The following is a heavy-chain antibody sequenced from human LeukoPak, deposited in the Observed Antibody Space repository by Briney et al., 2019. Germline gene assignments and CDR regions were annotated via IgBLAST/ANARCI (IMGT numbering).Heavy chain of an antibody. D-gene: IGHD3-10*01. Sequence: ASVKVSCKVSGHTLSGLSMHWVRQAPGKGLEWMGGFDPEDGETIYAQKFQGRVIMTEDSSTDTAYMELGSLTSEDTAVYYCATALITMIWGQGCFDPWGQGTLVTVSS. CDR3: ATALITMIWGQGCFDP. CDR1: GHTLSGLS. J-gene: IGHJ5*02. V-gene: IGHV1-24*01. CDR2: FDPEDGET.